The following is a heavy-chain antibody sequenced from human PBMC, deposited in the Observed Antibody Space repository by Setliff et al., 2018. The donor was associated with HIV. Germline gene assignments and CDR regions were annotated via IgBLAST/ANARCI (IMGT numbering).Heavy chain of an antibody. V-gene: IGHV4-4*08. CDR1: GGSMSRVY. D-gene: IGHD1-1*01. CDR3: AKEGSWNDDSGAFNI. Sequence: PSETLSLTCSVSGGSMSRVYWTWIRQPPGKGLEWIGYVSASGTTKYNPSLQSRVTISGDSSKNRFSLRLSSVTAADTAVYYCAKEGSWNDDSGAFNIWGQGTMVTVSS. CDR2: VSASGTT. J-gene: IGHJ3*02.